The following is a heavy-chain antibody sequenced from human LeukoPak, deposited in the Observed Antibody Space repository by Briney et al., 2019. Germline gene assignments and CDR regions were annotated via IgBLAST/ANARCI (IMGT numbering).Heavy chain of an antibody. Sequence: GGSLRLSCAASGFTFSNYAMSWVRQAPGKGLEWVSAISGSGGSTYYADSVKGRFTISRDNSKNTLYLQMNSLRAEDTAVYYCAREYDSSGYYKLLVDYWGQGTLVTVSS. CDR1: GFTFSNYA. J-gene: IGHJ4*02. CDR3: AREYDSSGYYKLLVDY. V-gene: IGHV3-23*01. CDR2: ISGSGGST. D-gene: IGHD3-22*01.